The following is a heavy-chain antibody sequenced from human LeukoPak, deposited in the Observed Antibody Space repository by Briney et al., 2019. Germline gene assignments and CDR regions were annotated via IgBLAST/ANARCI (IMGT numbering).Heavy chain of an antibody. V-gene: IGHV3-74*01. CDR1: GFTLSSYW. Sequence: GSLRLSCAASGFTLSSYWMHWVRQAPGKGLVWVSRINSDGSSTSYADSVKGRFTISRDNAKNSLYLQMNSLRAEDTAVYYCARGASFATTSTEYFQNWGQGTLVTVSS. J-gene: IGHJ1*01. D-gene: IGHD1-1*01. CDR2: INSDGSST. CDR3: ARGASFATTSTEYFQN.